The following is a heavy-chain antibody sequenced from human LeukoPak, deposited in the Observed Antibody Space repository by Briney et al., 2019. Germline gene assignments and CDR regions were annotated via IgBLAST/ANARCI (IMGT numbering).Heavy chain of an antibody. CDR1: GGSISSGGYY. CDR2: IYYSGST. V-gene: IGHV4-31*03. Sequence: SETLSLTCTVSGGSISSGGYYWSWIRQHPGKGLERIGYIYYSGSTYYNPSLKSRVTISVDTSKNQFSLKLSSVTAADTAVYYCARVVYEYSYGYYYYYYMDVWGKGTTVTVSS. D-gene: IGHD5-18*01. CDR3: ARVVYEYSYGYYYYYYMDV. J-gene: IGHJ6*03.